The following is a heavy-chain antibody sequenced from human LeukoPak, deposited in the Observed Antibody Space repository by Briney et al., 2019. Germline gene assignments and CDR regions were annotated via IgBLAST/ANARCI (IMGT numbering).Heavy chain of an antibody. CDR1: GGSIRGYY. CDR3: ARSIAAAGTSLEY. Sequence: SQTLSLTCTVSGGSIRGYYWTWIRQPPGKGLEWIGYIHYSGCTNYNPSLKSRVTMSVDTSKNQFSLKLASVTAADTAVFFCARSIAAAGTSLEYWGQETLVTVSS. D-gene: IGHD6-13*01. V-gene: IGHV4-59*01. CDR2: IHYSGCT. J-gene: IGHJ4*02.